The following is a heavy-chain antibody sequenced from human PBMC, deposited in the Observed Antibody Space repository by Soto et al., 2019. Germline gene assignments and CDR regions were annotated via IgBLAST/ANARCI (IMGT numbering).Heavy chain of an antibody. CDR2: IYSNDNT. D-gene: IGHD2-15*01. CDR1: GGCVSSKSYS. J-gene: IGHJ4*02. Sequence: PSETLSLTCTVSGGCVSSKSYSWGWVRQSPGKGLEWIGTIYSNDNTHYNPSLLSRVTVSVDTSKNEFSLRLNSVTAADTAVYYCAKTVVAAIGDYFDYWGQGTLVTVS. V-gene: IGHV4-39*01. CDR3: AKTVVAAIGDYFDY.